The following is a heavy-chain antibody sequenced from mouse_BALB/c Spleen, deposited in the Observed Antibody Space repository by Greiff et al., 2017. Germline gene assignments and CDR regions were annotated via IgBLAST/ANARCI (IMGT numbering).Heavy chain of an antibody. Sequence: VQLKESGAELVKPGASVKLSCTASGFNIKDTYMHWVKQRPEQGLEWIGRIDPANGNTKYDPKFQGKATITADTSSNTAYLQLSSLTSEDTAVYYCARDGYFDVWGAGTTVTVSS. CDR1: GFNIKDTY. D-gene: IGHD2-3*01. CDR2: IDPANGNT. V-gene: IGHV14-3*02. J-gene: IGHJ1*01. CDR3: ARDGYFDV.